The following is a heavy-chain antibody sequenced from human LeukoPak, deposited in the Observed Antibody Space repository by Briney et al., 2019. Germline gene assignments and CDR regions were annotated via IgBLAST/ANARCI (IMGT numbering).Heavy chain of an antibody. J-gene: IGHJ4*02. V-gene: IGHV3-7*01. CDR1: GFTFSSYW. Sequence: GGSLRLSCAASGFTFSSYWMSWVRQAPGKGLEWVANIEQDGSEKYYVDSVKGRFTISRDNAKNSLYLQMNSLRAEDTAVYYCARDFSGLRTTVVTPSFDYWGQGTLVTVSS. CDR2: IEQDGSEK. CDR3: ARDFSGLRTTVVTPSFDY. D-gene: IGHD4-23*01.